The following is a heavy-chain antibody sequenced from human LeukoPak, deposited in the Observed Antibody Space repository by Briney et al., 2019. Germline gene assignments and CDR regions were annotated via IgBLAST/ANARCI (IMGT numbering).Heavy chain of an antibody. V-gene: IGHV1-3*01. CDR2: INAGNGNT. CDR3: ARDRRSKTKIQYDAFDI. Sequence: ASVKVSCKASGYTFTSYAMHWVRQAPGQRLEWMGWINAGNGNTKYSQKLQGRVTITRDTSASTAYMELSSLRSEDTAVYYCARDRRSKTKIQYDAFDIWGQGTMVTVSS. D-gene: IGHD4-11*01. CDR1: GYTFTSYA. J-gene: IGHJ3*02.